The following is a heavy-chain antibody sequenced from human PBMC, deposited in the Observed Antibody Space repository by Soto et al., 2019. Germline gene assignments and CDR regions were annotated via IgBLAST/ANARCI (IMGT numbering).Heavy chain of an antibody. D-gene: IGHD3-3*01. CDR3: ARDQGEFLYDFWSGYYPYYYYGMDV. J-gene: IGHJ6*02. CDR2: ISYDGSNK. CDR1: GFTFSSYA. V-gene: IGHV3-30-3*01. Sequence: SGGSLRLSCAASGFTFSSYAMHWVRQAPGKGLEWVAVISYDGSNKYYADSVKGRFTISRDNSKNTLYLQMNSLRAEDTAVYYCARDQGEFLYDFWSGYYPYYYYGMDVWGQGTTVTVSS.